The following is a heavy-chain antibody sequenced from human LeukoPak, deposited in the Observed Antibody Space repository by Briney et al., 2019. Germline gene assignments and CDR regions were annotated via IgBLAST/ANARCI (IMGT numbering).Heavy chain of an antibody. CDR3: ARDPPPEYYYDSSGSLVGY. J-gene: IGHJ4*02. Sequence: QPGGSLRLSCAASGFTFSSYEMNWVRHAPGKGRECVSYISRSGSTIYYADSVKGRFTISRDNAKYSLYLKMNSLRAEDTAVYYCARDPPPEYYYDSSGSLVGYWGQGTLVTVSS. D-gene: IGHD3-22*01. CDR1: GFTFSSYE. V-gene: IGHV3-48*03. CDR2: ISRSGSTI.